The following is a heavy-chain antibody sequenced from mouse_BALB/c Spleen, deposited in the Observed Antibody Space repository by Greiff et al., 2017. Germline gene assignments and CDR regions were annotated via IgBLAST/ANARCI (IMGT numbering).Heavy chain of an antibody. CDR1: GYSFTSYW. V-gene: IGHV1S126*01. J-gene: IGHJ4*01. CDR2: IDPSDSET. Sequence: VKLQQSGPQLVRPGASVKISCKASGYSFTSYWMHWVKQRPGQGLEWIGMIDPSDSETRLNQKFKDKATLTVDKSSSTAYMQLSSPTSEDSAVYYCAREGGPQKGGLDYWGQGTSVTVSS. CDR3: AREGGPQKGGLDY. D-gene: IGHD3-3*01.